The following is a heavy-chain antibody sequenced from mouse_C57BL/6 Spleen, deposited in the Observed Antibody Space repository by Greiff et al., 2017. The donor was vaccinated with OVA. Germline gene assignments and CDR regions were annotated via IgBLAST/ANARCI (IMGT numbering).Heavy chain of an antibody. D-gene: IGHD1-1*01. V-gene: IGHV5-17*01. Sequence: EVQVVESGGGLVKPGGSLKLSCAASGFTFSDYGMHWVRQAPEKGLEWVAYISSGSSTIYYADTVKGRFTISRDNAKNTLFLQMTSLRSEDTAMYYCARRYYYGSRGYYFDYWGQGTTLTVSS. CDR1: GFTFSDYG. J-gene: IGHJ2*01. CDR3: ARRYYYGSRGYYFDY. CDR2: ISSGSSTI.